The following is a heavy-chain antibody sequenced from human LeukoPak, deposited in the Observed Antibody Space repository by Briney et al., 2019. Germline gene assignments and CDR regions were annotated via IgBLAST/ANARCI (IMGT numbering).Heavy chain of an antibody. Sequence: GGSLRLSCAASGFTFSSYSMNWVRQAPGKGLEWVSYISSSSSTIYYADSVKGRFTISRDNAKNSLYLQMNSLRDEDTAVYYCAKDRTYDYGTYDAFDIWGPGTMVTVSS. J-gene: IGHJ3*02. V-gene: IGHV3-48*02. CDR3: AKDRTYDYGTYDAFDI. D-gene: IGHD4-17*01. CDR1: GFTFSSYS. CDR2: ISSSSSTI.